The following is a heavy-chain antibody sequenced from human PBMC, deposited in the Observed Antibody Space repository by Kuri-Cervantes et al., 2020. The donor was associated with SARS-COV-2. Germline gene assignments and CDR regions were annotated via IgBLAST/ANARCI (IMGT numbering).Heavy chain of an antibody. CDR1: GFTFSSYA. CDR3: ARVRMVGSSSVPYYFDY. CDR2: ISYDGSNK. Sequence: GESLKISCAASGFTFSSYAMHWVRQAPGKGLEWVAVISYDGSNKYYADSVKGRFTISRDNSKNTLYLQMNSLRAVDTAVYYCARVRMVGSSSVPYYFDYWGQGTLVTVSS. D-gene: IGHD6-6*01. J-gene: IGHJ4*02. V-gene: IGHV3-30-3*01.